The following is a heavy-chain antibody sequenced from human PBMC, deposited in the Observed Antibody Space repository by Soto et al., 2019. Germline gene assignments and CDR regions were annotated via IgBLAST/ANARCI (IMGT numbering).Heavy chain of an antibody. CDR2: MWHAGSNK. Sequence: LRLSCTASGFTFSSHGMHWVRQAPGKGLEWVAVMWHAGSNKYYADSVKGRFTISRDNSKNALYLQMNSLRAEDTAVYYCAKDRPDYDSSGYYDYWGQGTLVTVSS. CDR3: AKDRPDYDSSGYYDY. J-gene: IGHJ4*02. D-gene: IGHD3-22*01. CDR1: GFTFSSHG. V-gene: IGHV3-33*06.